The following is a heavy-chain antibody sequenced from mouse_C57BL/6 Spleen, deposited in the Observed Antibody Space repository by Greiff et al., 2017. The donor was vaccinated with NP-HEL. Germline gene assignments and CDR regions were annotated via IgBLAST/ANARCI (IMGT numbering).Heavy chain of an antibody. V-gene: IGHV5-6*01. CDR3: ARHPSRGYFDY. J-gene: IGHJ2*01. CDR2: ISSGGSYT. Sequence: EVQRVESGGDLVKPGGSLKLSCAASGFTFSSYGMSWVRQTPDKRLEWVATISSGGSYTYYPDSVKGRFTISRDNAKNTLYLQMSSLKSEDTAMYYCARHPSRGYFDYWGQGTTLTVSS. CDR1: GFTFSSYG.